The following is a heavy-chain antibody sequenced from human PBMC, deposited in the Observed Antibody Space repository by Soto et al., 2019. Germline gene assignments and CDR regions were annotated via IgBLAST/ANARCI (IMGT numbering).Heavy chain of an antibody. CDR3: ARGRDGYRYFDY. J-gene: IGHJ4*02. CDR2: TYYRSRWSN. Sequence: SQTLSLTCAISGDSVSRTIAAWNWIRQSPSRGLEWLGRTYYRSRWSNDYAISVKGRITINPDTSENQFSLQLNFVTPEDTAVYYCARGRDGYRYFDYWGQGVLVTVSS. CDR1: GDSVSRTIAA. V-gene: IGHV6-1*01. D-gene: IGHD5-18*01.